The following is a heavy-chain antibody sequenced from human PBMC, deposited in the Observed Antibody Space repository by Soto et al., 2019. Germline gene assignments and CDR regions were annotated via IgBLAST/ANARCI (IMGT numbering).Heavy chain of an antibody. D-gene: IGHD1-1*01. V-gene: IGHV3-9*01. Sequence: DVHLVESGGGLVQPGRSLRLSCTASGFSFENHAMHWVRQAPGKGLEWVSGISWNSDSKGYADSVKGRFTVSRDNAKNSLYLQMNSLRAEDTALYYCAKDTTGTYTTFDYWGQGTLVTVSS. CDR1: GFSFENHA. CDR2: ISWNSDSK. J-gene: IGHJ4*02. CDR3: AKDTTGTYTTFDY.